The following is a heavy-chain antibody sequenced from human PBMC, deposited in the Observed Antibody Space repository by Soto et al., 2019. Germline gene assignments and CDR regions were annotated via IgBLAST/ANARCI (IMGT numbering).Heavy chain of an antibody. CDR1: GFSLSTSGVG. D-gene: IGHD2-15*01. V-gene: IGHV2-5*02. J-gene: IGHJ4*02. CDR2: IYWDDDK. CDR3: AHRPSYCSGGSCYSGFDS. Sequence: QITLKESGPTLVKPTQTLTLTCTFSGFSLSTSGVGVGWIRQPPGKALEWLALIYWDDDKRYSASLKSRLTITKDTSKNQVVLTMTNMDPADTATDYCAHRPSYCSGGSCYSGFDSWGQGTLVTVSS.